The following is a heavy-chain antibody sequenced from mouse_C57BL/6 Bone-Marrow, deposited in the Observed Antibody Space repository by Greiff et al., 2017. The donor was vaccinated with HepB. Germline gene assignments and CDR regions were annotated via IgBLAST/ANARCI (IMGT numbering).Heavy chain of an antibody. V-gene: IGHV1-42*01. D-gene: IGHD1-1*01. J-gene: IGHJ1*03. CDR3: ARGGYYGSSSYWYFDV. CDR1: GYSFTGYY. CDR2: INPSTGGT. Sequence: VQLKESGPELVKPGASVKISCKASGYSFTGYYMNWVKQSPEKSLEWIGEINPSTGGTTYNQKFKAKATLTVDKSSSTAYMQLKSLTSEDSAVYYCARGGYYGSSSYWYFDVWGTGTTVTVSS.